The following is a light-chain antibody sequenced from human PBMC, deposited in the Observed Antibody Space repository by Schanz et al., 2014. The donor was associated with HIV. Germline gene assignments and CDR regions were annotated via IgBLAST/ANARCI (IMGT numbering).Light chain of an antibody. Sequence: QSALTQPPSVSGSPGQSVTISCTGTSSDVGDYDYVSWYQQLPGKAPKFIIYDVSQRPSGVPDRFSGSKSGNTASLTVSGLQAEDEADYYCSSYAGSNNLGVVFGGGTKLTVL. CDR3: SSYAGSNNLGVV. CDR2: DVS. J-gene: IGLJ2*01. V-gene: IGLV2-8*01. CDR1: SSDVGDYDY.